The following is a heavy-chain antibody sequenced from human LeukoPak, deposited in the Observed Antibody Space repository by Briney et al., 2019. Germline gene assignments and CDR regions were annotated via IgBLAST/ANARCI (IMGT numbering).Heavy chain of an antibody. CDR3: ARDKRYYGSGSYYRV. CDR2: LKQDGSEK. CDR1: GFTFSSYW. V-gene: IGHV3-7*01. J-gene: IGHJ6*02. D-gene: IGHD3-10*01. Sequence: GGSLRLSCAASGFTFSSYWMSWVRQAPGKGLEWVANLKQDGSEKYYVDSVKGRFTISRDNAKNSLYLQMNSLRAEDTAVYYCARDKRYYGSGSYYRVWGQGTTVTVSS.